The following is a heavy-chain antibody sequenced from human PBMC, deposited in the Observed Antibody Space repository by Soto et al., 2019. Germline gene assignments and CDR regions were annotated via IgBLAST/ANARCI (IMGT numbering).Heavy chain of an antibody. CDR1: GSSIGSSYY. Sequence: SETLSLTCAVSGSSIGSSYYWGWIRQPPGKGLEWIGTIHHGGSSFYNPSLKSRVTMSVDTSKNQFSLKLRSVTAADTAVYFCARDWGTNNRDLRWFDPWGQGILFKVAS. J-gene: IGHJ5*02. CDR2: IHHGGSS. V-gene: IGHV4-38-2*02. CDR3: ARDWGTNNRDLRWFDP. D-gene: IGHD3-16*01.